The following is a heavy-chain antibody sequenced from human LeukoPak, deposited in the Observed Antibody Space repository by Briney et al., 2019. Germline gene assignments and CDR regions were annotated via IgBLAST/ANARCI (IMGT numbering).Heavy chain of an antibody. CDR3: ARGYLYYYDSSGYYLSPALPRYYFDY. CDR2: IYHSGST. V-gene: IGHV4-30-2*01. D-gene: IGHD3-22*01. CDR1: GGSISSGGYY. Sequence: SETLSLTCTVSGGSISSGGYYWGWLRQPPGKGLEWIGYIYHSGSTYYNPSLKSRVTISVDRSKNQFSLKLSSVTAADTAVYYCARGYLYYYDSSGYYLSPALPRYYFDYWGQGTLVTVSS. J-gene: IGHJ4*02.